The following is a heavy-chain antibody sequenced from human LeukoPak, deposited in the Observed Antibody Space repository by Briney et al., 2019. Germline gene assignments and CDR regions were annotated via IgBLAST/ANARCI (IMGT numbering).Heavy chain of an antibody. D-gene: IGHD3-22*01. CDR2: XSSYNANT. Sequence: QAAGXXGEGMGGXSSYNANTNYAQKLQGRVTVTPDPSTSTAYMELRSLRSDDTAVYYCARDEYYDSSGYPPFDYWGQGTLVTVSS. V-gene: IGHV1-18*01. J-gene: IGHJ4*02. CDR3: ARDEYYDSSGYPPFDY.